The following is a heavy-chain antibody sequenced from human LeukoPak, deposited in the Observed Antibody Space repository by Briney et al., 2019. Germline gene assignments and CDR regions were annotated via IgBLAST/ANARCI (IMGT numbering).Heavy chain of an antibody. CDR1: GGSISNYY. V-gene: IGHV4-59*01. CDR2: IYYSGST. CDR3: ARDKRNLGYYYDSSGSFDY. J-gene: IGHJ4*02. D-gene: IGHD3-22*01. Sequence: SETLSLTCTVSGGSISNYYWSWIRQPPGKGLDWIGYIYYSGSTNYNPSLTSRLTISVDTSKNQFSLRLSSVTAADTAVYYCARDKRNLGYYYDSSGSFDYWGQGTLVTVSS.